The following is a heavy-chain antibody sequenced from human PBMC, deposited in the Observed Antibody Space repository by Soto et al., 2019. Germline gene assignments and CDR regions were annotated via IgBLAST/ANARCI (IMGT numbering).Heavy chain of an antibody. CDR2: IRGFSPYT. Sequence: KELEWVSCIRGFSPYTFYAESVRGRFAISRDNAKNSLYLQMNSLRAEDTAVYYCSFFRAEDGIRDCSTVSAFLLNRSSDL. J-gene: IGHJ2*01. CDR3: SFFRAEDGIRDCSTVSAFLLNRSSDL. D-gene: IGHD3-3*01. V-gene: IGHV3-21*01.